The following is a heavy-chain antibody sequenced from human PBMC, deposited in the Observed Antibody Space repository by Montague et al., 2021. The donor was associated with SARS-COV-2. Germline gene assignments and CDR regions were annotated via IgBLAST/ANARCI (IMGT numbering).Heavy chain of an antibody. Sequence: SETLSLTCSVSGGSVSSSSYDWGWIRQPPGKGLEWIGTVSDSGSTSYNPSLKSRVTISVDTPKNQFSLKLSSVTAADTAVYYCARDSRLNCFYYWGRGILVAVSS. CDR1: GGSVSSSSYD. V-gene: IGHV4-39*07. J-gene: IGHJ4*02. CDR3: ARDSRLNCFYY. CDR2: VSDSGST. D-gene: IGHD1-1*01.